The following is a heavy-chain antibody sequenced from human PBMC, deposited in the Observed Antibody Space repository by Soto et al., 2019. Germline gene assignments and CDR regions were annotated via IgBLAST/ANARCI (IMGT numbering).Heavy chain of an antibody. D-gene: IGHD3-16*02. CDR3: AKDFKLSHREHFQH. CDR1: GCTYSSYA. Sequence: GGSLRLSCAASGCTYSSYAMSWVRQAPGKGLEWVSVISDSGSSTYYADSVKGRFTISRDNSKNTLYLQMNSLRAEDTAVYYCAKDFKLSHREHFQHWGQGTLVTVPS. V-gene: IGHV3-23*01. CDR2: ISDSGSST. J-gene: IGHJ1*01.